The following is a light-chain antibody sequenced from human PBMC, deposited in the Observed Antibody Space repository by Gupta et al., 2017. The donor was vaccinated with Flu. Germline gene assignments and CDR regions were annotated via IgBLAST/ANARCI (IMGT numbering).Light chain of an antibody. CDR3: ASWDDTLNGWV. Sequence: QSLLTQPPSVSGTPGQRVTISCSGSYSNIGRNSVNWYHQLPGSAPRLLIYSNNLRPSAVPDRFTGSKSDAAASLAITSLQPEHEADYFCASWDDTLNGWVSGGGTKLTVL. CDR1: YSNIGRNS. J-gene: IGLJ3*02. V-gene: IGLV1-44*01. CDR2: SNN.